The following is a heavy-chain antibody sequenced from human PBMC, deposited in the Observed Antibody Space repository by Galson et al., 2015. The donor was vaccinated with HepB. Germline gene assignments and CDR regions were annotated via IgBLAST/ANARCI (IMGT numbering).Heavy chain of an antibody. CDR2: IKSKTDGGTT. V-gene: IGHV3-15*01. D-gene: IGHD6-13*01. Sequence: SLRLSCAASGFTFSNAWMSWVRQAPGKGLEWVGRIKSKTDGGTTDYAAPVKGRFTISRDDSKNTLYLQMNSLKTEDTAVYYCTTGPAAGTPFDYWGQGTLVTVSS. CDR1: GFTFSNAW. J-gene: IGHJ4*02. CDR3: TTGPAAGTPFDY.